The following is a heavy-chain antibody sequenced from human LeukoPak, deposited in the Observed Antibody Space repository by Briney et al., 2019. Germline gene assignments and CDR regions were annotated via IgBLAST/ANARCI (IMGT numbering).Heavy chain of an antibody. J-gene: IGHJ4*02. V-gene: IGHV1-2*02. CDR2: INPNSGGT. CDR1: GYTFSGYY. Sequence: GASVKVSCKASGYTFSGYYMHWVRQAPGQGLEWMGWINPNSGGTNYAQKFQGRVTMTRDTSISTAYMELSRLRSDDTAVYYCARSLEPFTMIVVATDYWGQGTLVTVSS. CDR3: ARSLEPFTMIVVATDY. D-gene: IGHD3-22*01.